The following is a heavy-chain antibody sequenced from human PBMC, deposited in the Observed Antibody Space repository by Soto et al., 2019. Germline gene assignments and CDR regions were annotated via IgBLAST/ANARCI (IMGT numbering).Heavy chain of an antibody. V-gene: IGHV3-66*01. CDR3: ARAPPDDYDFWSGYYFDY. D-gene: IGHD3-3*01. CDR1: GFTVSSNY. CDR2: IYSGGST. J-gene: IGHJ4*02. Sequence: GGSLRLSCAASGFTVSSNYMSWVRQAPGKGLEWVSVIYSGGSTYYADSVKGRFTISRDNSKNTLYLQMNSLRAEDTAVYYCARAPPDDYDFWSGYYFDYWGQGTLVTVSS.